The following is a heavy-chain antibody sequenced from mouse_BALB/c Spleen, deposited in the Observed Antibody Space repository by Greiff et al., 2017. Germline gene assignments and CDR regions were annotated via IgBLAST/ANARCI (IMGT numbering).Heavy chain of an antibody. V-gene: IGHV1-87*01. CDR3: ATHYYGNYFDY. J-gene: IGHJ2*01. CDR2: IYPGDGDT. D-gene: IGHD2-1*01. CDR1: GYTFTSYW. Sequence: VQLQQSGAELARPGASVKLSCKASGYTFTSYWMQWVKQRPGQGLEWIGAIYPGDGDTRYTQKFKGKATLTADKSSSTAYMQLSSLASEDSAVYYCATHYYGNYFDYWGQGTTLTVSS.